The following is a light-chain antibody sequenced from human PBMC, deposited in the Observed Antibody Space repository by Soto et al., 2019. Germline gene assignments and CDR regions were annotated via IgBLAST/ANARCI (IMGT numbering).Light chain of an antibody. CDR1: QGVSRN. CDR2: GAS. J-gene: IGKJ4*01. Sequence: EIVMTQSPATLSVSPGERATLSCRASQGVSRNLAWYQQKPGQAPSLLIYGASTRATGIPARFGGSGSGTEFTLTISSLQSEDFAVYYCQQCDNWPLTFGGGTKVEIK. CDR3: QQCDNWPLT. V-gene: IGKV3-15*01.